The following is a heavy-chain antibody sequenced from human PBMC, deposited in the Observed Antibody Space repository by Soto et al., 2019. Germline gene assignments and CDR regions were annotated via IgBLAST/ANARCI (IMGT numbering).Heavy chain of an antibody. V-gene: IGHV3-23*01. CDR1: GFTFSNFA. J-gene: IGHJ4*02. Sequence: PGGSLRLSCVVSGFTFSNFAMSWVRQAPGKGLEWVSTLTGSSGVTYYADSVKGRFAISRDNSWNTLCLQMISLTAEDTAVYYCAKGGAAAGLLTHDYWGQGTLVTVSS. CDR2: LTGSSGVT. D-gene: IGHD3-9*01. CDR3: AKGGAAAGLLTHDY.